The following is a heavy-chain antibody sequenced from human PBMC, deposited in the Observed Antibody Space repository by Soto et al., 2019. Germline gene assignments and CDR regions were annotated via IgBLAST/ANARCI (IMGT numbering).Heavy chain of an antibody. CDR1: GGSIITSYY. V-gene: IGHV4-39*01. Sequence: PPETLSLTCSVSGGSIITSYYWGCIRQPPGKGLEWIGSIYYSGSTYYNPSLKSRVTIFVDTSKSQFSLMLGSVTATDTAVYYCARHDWARFYGMDVWGQGTTVTVSS. J-gene: IGHJ6*02. CDR3: ARHDWARFYGMDV. CDR2: IYYSGST. D-gene: IGHD2-21*01.